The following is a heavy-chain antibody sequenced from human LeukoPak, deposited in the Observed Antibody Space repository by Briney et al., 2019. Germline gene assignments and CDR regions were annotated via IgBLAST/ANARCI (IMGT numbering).Heavy chain of an antibody. CDR2: ISGSGGST. D-gene: IGHD3-9*01. CDR3: AKVPSLDILTGYYADY. CDR1: GFTVSSNY. J-gene: IGHJ4*02. Sequence: PGGSLRLSCAASGFTVSSNYMSWVRQAPGKGLEWVSAISGSGGSTYYADSVKGRFTISRDNSKNTLYLQMNSLRAEDTAVYYCAKVPSLDILTGYYADYWGQGTLVTVSS. V-gene: IGHV3-23*01.